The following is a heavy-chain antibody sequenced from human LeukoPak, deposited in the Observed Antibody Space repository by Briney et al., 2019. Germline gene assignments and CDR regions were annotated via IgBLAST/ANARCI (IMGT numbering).Heavy chain of an antibody. V-gene: IGHV1-69*05. Sequence: SVKVSCKASGGTFSSHAISWVRQAPGQGLEWMGGIIPIFGTANYAQKFQGRVTMTTDTSTSTAYMELRSLRSDDTAVYYCARGRKDYGDDHFDYWGEGTLVTVSS. J-gene: IGHJ4*02. D-gene: IGHD4-17*01. CDR2: IIPIFGTA. CDR3: ARGRKDYGDDHFDY. CDR1: GGTFSSHA.